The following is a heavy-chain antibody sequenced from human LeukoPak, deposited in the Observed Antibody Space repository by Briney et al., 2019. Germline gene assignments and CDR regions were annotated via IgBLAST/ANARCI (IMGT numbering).Heavy chain of an antibody. CDR3: ARGLGGTGARYFDY. D-gene: IGHD3/OR15-3a*01. CDR1: GFTFSDYY. V-gene: IGHV3-72*01. Sequence: GGSLSLSFAASGFTFSDYYMDWVRQAPGKGLEWVGRIRNKANSHTTEYAASVKGRFTISRDDSKNSLYLQMNSLKTDDTAAYYCARGLGGTGARYFDYWGQGTLVTVSS. CDR2: IRNKANSHTT. J-gene: IGHJ4*02.